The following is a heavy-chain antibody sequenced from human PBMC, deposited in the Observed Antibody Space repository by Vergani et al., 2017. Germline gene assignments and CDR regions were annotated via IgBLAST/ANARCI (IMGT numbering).Heavy chain of an antibody. V-gene: IGHV3-33*01. Sequence: QVQLEESGGGVVQPGRSLRLSCAGSGFTLSSHAMHWVRQAPGKGLEWVAFIWYDGSKEYYADSVKGRFTISRDNSKNTLYLQMNSLRAEDTAVYYCARDRAVAGPGDFDYWGQGTLVTVSS. D-gene: IGHD6-19*01. J-gene: IGHJ4*02. CDR3: ARDRAVAGPGDFDY. CDR1: GFTLSSHA. CDR2: IWYDGSKE.